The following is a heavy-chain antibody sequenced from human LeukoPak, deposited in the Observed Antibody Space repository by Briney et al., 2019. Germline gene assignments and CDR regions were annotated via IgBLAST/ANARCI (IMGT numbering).Heavy chain of an antibody. V-gene: IGHV3-21*01. CDR2: ISSSSSYL. J-gene: IGHJ4*02. Sequence: GGSLRLSCAASGFTFSSYSMNWVRQAPGKGLEWVSSISSSSSYLYYADSVKGRFTISRDNAKNALYLQMNSLRAEDTAVYYCARLCYDILTGYGDGVFDYWGQGTLVTVSS. CDR1: GFTFSSYS. CDR3: ARLCYDILTGYGDGVFDY. D-gene: IGHD3-9*01.